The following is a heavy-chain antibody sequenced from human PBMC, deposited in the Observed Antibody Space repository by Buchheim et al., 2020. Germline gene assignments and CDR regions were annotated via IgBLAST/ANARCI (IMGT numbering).Heavy chain of an antibody. CDR2: INPSGGST. CDR3: ARVRGSGTGLDYYYYGMDV. J-gene: IGHJ6*02. CDR1: GYTFTSYY. V-gene: IGHV1-46*01. D-gene: IGHD3-10*01. Sequence: QVQLVQSGAEVKKPGASVKVSCKASGYTFTSYYMHWVRQAPGQGLEWMGIINPSGGSTSYAQKFQGRVTMTRDTSTSTVYMELSSLRSEDTAMYYCARVRGSGTGLDYYYYGMDVWGQGTT.